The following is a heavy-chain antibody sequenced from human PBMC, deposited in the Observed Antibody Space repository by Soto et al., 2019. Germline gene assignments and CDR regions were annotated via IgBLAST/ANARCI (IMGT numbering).Heavy chain of an antibody. CDR3: AKVSGYSSGWPTFDY. J-gene: IGHJ4*02. CDR2: ISGSGGST. V-gene: IGHV3-23*01. CDR1: GFTFSSYA. Sequence: SLRLSCAASGFTFSSYAMSWVRQAPGKGLEWVSAISGSGGSTYYADSVKGRFTISRDNSKNTLYLQMNSLRAEDTAVYYCAKVSGYSSGWPTFDYWGQGTLVTVSS. D-gene: IGHD6-19*01.